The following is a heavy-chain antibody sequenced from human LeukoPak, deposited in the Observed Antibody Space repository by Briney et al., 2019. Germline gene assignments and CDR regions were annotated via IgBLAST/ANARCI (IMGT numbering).Heavy chain of an antibody. V-gene: IGHV4-59*01. CDR2: IYYSGST. CDR1: GGSISSYY. D-gene: IGHD4-17*01. CDR3: ARGDYGDYDY. Sequence: SETLSLTCTVSGGSISSYYRSWIRQPPGKGLEWIGYIYYSGSTNYNPSLKSRVTISVDTSKNQFSLKLSSVTAADTAVYYCARGDYGDYDYWGQGTLVTVSS. J-gene: IGHJ4*02.